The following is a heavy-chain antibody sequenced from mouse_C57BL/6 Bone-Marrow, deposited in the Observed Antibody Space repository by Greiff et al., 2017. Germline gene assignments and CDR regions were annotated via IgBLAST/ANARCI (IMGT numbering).Heavy chain of an antibody. CDR3: ARRAEGYYYGRAPWFAY. J-gene: IGHJ3*01. CDR2: FYPGSGSI. V-gene: IGHV1-62-2*01. D-gene: IGHD1-1*01. Sequence: QVQLKQSGAELVKPGASVKLSCKASGYTFTEYTIHWVKQRSGQGLEWIGWFYPGSGSIKYNEKFKDKATLTADKSSSTVYMELSRLTSEDSAVYFCARRAEGYYYGRAPWFAYWGQGTLVTVSA. CDR1: GYTFTEYT.